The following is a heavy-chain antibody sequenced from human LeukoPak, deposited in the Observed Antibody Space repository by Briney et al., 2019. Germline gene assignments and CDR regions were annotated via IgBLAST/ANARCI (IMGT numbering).Heavy chain of an antibody. V-gene: IGHV3-21*06. CDR3: ARDTYDILTGYYKWAFDI. J-gene: IGHJ3*02. D-gene: IGHD3-9*01. CDR2: ISSSSSYI. Sequence: PGGSLRLSCAASGFTFSSYTMNWVRQAPGKGLEWVSSISSSSSYIYYADSVKGRFTISRDNAKNSLYLRMNSLRAEDTAVYYCARDTYDILTGYYKWAFDIWGQGTMVTVSS. CDR1: GFTFSSYT.